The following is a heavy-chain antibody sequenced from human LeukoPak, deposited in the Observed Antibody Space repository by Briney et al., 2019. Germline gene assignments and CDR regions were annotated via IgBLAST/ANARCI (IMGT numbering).Heavy chain of an antibody. J-gene: IGHJ4*02. V-gene: IGHV4-34*01. Sequence: HSETLSLTCAVYGGSFSGYYWSWIRQPPGKGLEWIGEINHSGSTNYNPSLKSRVTISVDTSKNQFSLKLSSVTAADTAVYYCARWYTYYDFWSGYYQGYFDYWGQGTLVTVSS. CDR3: ARWYTYYDFWSGYYQGYFDY. D-gene: IGHD3-3*01. CDR1: GGSFSGYY. CDR2: INHSGST.